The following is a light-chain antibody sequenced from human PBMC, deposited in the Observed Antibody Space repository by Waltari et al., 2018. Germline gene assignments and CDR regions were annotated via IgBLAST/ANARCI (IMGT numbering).Light chain of an antibody. V-gene: IGKV1-5*03. Sequence: DIQMTQSPSTLSASVGDRVTITCRASQSISTWLAWYQQKPGIPPKVLIYRASSLESGVPSRFSGSGSGTEFTLTISSLQPDDFATYYCQQYSRYSGGTFGPGTKVDIK. CDR1: QSISTW. CDR2: RAS. CDR3: QQYSRYSGGT. J-gene: IGKJ3*01.